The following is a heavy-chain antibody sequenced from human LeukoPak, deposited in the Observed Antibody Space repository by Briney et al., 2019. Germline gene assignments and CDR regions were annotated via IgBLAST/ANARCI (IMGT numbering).Heavy chain of an antibody. Sequence: SDTLSLTCAVSGYSISSCNWWGLSRPPPGKGVEWGGNIYNSGSTYYNPSLKSRVTMSVDTSKNQFSLKLSSVTAVDTAVYYCARWVRGIFDYWGQGTLVTVSS. CDR1: GYSISSCNW. CDR2: IYNSGST. J-gene: IGHJ4*02. D-gene: IGHD3-10*01. CDR3: ARWVRGIFDY. V-gene: IGHV4-28*01.